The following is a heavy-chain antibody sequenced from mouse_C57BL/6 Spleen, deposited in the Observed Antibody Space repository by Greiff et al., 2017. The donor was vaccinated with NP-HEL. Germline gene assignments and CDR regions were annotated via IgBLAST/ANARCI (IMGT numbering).Heavy chain of an antibody. CDR2: ISSGSSTI. D-gene: IGHD1-1*01. Sequence: EVNVVESGGGLVKPGGSLKLSCAASGFTFSDYGMHWVRQAPEKGLEWVAYISSGSSTIYYADTVKGRFTISRDNAKNTLFLQMTSLRSEDTAMYYCARNYGSDWYFDVWGTGTTVTVSS. V-gene: IGHV5-17*01. CDR1: GFTFSDYG. J-gene: IGHJ1*03. CDR3: ARNYGSDWYFDV.